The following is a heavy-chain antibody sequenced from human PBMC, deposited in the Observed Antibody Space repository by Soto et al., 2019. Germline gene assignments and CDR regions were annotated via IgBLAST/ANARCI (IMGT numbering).Heavy chain of an antibody. CDR3: ARALPVAKGGFDP. Sequence: EVQLVETGGGLIQPGGPLSLSCAASGFTVSNTYMTWVRQPPGKGLECVSVIYTAGGTNYADSVKGRFIISRDNSKNTLYLQMNSLRAEDTAVYYCARALPVAKGGFDPWGQGTLVTVSS. CDR1: GFTVSNTY. V-gene: IGHV3-53*02. CDR2: IYTAGGT. D-gene: IGHD2-2*01. J-gene: IGHJ5*02.